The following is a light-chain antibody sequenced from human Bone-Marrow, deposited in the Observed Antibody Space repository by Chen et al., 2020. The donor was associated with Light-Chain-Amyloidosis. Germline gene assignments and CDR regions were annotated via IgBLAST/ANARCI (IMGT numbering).Light chain of an antibody. CDR3: SSYTSSSTLE. CDR1: SSDVGGYNY. V-gene: IGLV2-14*03. CDR2: DVS. J-gene: IGLJ3*02. Sequence: QSALTHPASVSGSPGPLITISCTGTSSDVGGYNYVYWYQQHPGKSPKLMIYDVSNRPSGVSNRFSGSKSGNTASLTISGLQAEDEADYYCSSYTSSSTLEFGGGTKLTVL.